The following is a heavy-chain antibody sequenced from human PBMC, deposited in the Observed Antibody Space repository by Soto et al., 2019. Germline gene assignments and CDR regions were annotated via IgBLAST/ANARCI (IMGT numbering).Heavy chain of an antibody. CDR1: EFSFSDQY. V-gene: IGHV3-72*01. CDR3: ARGHLTRPPVY. J-gene: IGHJ4*02. Sequence: GGSLRLSCTVSADSEFSFSDQYMDWVRQAPGKGLEWVGRSRNRVNNLSTAYAASVQGRFTISRDESKNQFSLKLSSVTAADTAVYYCARGHLTRPPVYWGQGTLVTVSS. CDR2: SRNRVNNLST. D-gene: IGHD3-10*01.